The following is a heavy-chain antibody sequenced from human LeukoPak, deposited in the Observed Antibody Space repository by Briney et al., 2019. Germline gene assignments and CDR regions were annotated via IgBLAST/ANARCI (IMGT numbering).Heavy chain of an antibody. V-gene: IGHV1-3*01. Sequence: AASVKVSCKASGYTFTSYTIHWVRQAPGQRLEWMGWINAGNGNTKYSQEFQDRVTITRDTSASTAYMELRSLRSDDTAVYYCARDGAYGGNLRGNDYWGQGTLVTVSS. D-gene: IGHD4-23*01. CDR3: ARDGAYGGNLRGNDY. CDR1: GYTFTSYT. CDR2: INAGNGNT. J-gene: IGHJ4*02.